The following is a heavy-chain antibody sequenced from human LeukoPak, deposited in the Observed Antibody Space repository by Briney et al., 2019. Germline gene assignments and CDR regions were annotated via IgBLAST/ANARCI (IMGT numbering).Heavy chain of an antibody. D-gene: IGHD3-10*01. J-gene: IGHJ4*02. CDR2: IKTKTEGGTT. CDR1: GFTFSNAW. CDR3: ASYGSGSHDY. V-gene: IGHV3-15*01. Sequence: PGGSLRLSCAASGFTFSNAWMNWVRQAPGKGLEWVGHIKTKTEGGTTDYAAPVKGRFTISRDDSKNTVYLQMNSLKTEDTAVYYCASYGSGSHDYWGQGSLVTVSS.